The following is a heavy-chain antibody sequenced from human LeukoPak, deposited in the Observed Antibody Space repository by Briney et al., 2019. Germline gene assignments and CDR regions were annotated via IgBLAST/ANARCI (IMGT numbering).Heavy chain of an antibody. CDR2: ISSSGSTI. Sequence: SGGSLRLSCAASGFTFSSYEMNWVRQAPGKGLEWVSYISSSGSTIYYADSVMGRFTISRDNAKNSLYLQMNSLRAEDTAVYYCARDSRGAYDILTGYWDYWGQGTLVTVSS. D-gene: IGHD3-9*01. CDR1: GFTFSSYE. CDR3: ARDSRGAYDILTGYWDY. J-gene: IGHJ4*02. V-gene: IGHV3-48*03.